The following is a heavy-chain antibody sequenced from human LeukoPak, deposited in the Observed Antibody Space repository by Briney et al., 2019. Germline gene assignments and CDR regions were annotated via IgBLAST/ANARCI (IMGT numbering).Heavy chain of an antibody. J-gene: IGHJ4*02. CDR3: ASGGDLEWSHMWDY. CDR1: GGSISSSSYY. D-gene: IGHD3-3*01. Sequence: SETLSLTCTVSGGSISSSSYYWGWIRQPPGKGLEWIGSIYYSGSTYYNPSLKSRVTISVDTSKNQFSLKLSSVTAADTAVYYCASGGDLEWSHMWDYWGQGTLVTVSS. CDR2: IYYSGST. V-gene: IGHV4-39*01.